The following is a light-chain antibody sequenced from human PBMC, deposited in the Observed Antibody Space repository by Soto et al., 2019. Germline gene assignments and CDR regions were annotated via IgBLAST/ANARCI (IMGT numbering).Light chain of an antibody. V-gene: IGLV1-44*01. CDR3: AAWDDSLNGWV. J-gene: IGLJ3*02. Sequence: QSVLTQPPSASGTPGQRVTISCSGSSSNIGSNTVNWYQLLPGTAPKLLIYNNNQRPSGVPDRFSGSKSGISASLAISGLQSEDEADYYCAAWDDSLNGWVFGGGTKLTVL. CDR2: NNN. CDR1: SSNIGSNT.